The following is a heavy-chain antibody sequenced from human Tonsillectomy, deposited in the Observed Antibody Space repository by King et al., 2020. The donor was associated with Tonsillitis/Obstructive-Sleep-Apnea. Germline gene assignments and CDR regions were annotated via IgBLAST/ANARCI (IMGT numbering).Heavy chain of an antibody. J-gene: IGHJ5*02. V-gene: IGHV7-4-1*01. D-gene: IGHD1-14*01. Sequence: QLVQSGSELKKPGASVKVSCKASGYTFTNSTLHWVRQAPGQGLEWMGWINTNTGNPTYAQGFTGRFVFSLDPSVSTAYLQIGSQTADDTAVDYCAREVGVEPAPYGWFDPWGQGTLVTVSS. CDR3: AREVGVEPAPYGWFDP. CDR1: GYTFTNST. CDR2: INTNTGNP.